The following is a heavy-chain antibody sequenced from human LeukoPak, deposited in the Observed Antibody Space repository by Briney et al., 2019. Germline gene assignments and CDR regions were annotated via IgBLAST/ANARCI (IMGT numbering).Heavy chain of an antibody. J-gene: IGHJ5*02. D-gene: IGHD6-13*01. CDR3: AKVGGSSWYGEYNWFDP. CDR2: MNPNSGNT. Sequence: ASVKVSCKASGYTFTSYDINWVRLATGQGLEWMGWMNPNSGNTGYAQKFQGRVTMTRNTSISTAYMELSSLRSEDTAVYYCAKVGGSSWYGEYNWFDPWGQGTLVTVSS. CDR1: GYTFTSYD. V-gene: IGHV1-8*01.